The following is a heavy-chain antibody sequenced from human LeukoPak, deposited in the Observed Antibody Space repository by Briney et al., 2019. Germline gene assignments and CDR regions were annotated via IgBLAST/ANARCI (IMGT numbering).Heavy chain of an antibody. V-gene: IGHV3-23*01. CDR2: ISGSGAST. D-gene: IGHD7-27*01. Sequence: PGGSLRLSCEDSGFTFSSYALSWVRQAPGKGLEWVSAISGSGASTYYADSVKGRFTICRDNSKNTLYLQMNSLRAEDSPIYFCAKATGDMHYNCFDPWGQGPLVPVSS. CDR3: AKATGDMHYNCFDP. CDR1: GFTFSSYA. J-gene: IGHJ5*02.